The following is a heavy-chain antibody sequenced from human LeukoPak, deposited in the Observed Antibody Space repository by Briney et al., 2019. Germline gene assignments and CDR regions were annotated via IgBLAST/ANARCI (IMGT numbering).Heavy chain of an antibody. V-gene: IGHV3-21*01. CDR1: GFTFSSFS. J-gene: IGHJ3*02. Sequence: GGSLRLSCAVSGFTFSSFSMNWVRQAPGKGLEWVSCISSSSSYIEYADSVKGRFTISRDHAKNSLYLQMNSLRAEDTAVYYCARDDGGALDVFDIWGQGTMVIVSS. CDR2: ISSSSSYI. CDR3: ARDDGGALDVFDI. D-gene: IGHD4-23*01.